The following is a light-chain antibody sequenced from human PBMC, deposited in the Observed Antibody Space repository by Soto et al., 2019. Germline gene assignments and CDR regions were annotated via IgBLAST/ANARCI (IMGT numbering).Light chain of an antibody. Sequence: SYVLTQPPSVSVSPGETASITCGGNNIGSQRVHWYQQKPGQAPVLVVFYDRVRPSGIPDRFSGSNSGNTATLTISRVEAGDEADYYCQVWDSSSDHPGVFGGGTQLTVL. J-gene: IGLJ2*01. CDR2: YDR. CDR1: NIGSQR. V-gene: IGLV3-21*04. CDR3: QVWDSSSDHPGV.